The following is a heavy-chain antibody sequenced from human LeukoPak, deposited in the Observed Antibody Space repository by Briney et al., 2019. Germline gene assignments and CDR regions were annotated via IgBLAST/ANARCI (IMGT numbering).Heavy chain of an antibody. CDR3: AKDSHFGDEVHLGLGGGPDY. V-gene: IGHV3-9*01. CDR1: GFIFDDYA. Sequence: GGSLRLSCAASGFIFDDYAMHWVRQAPGKGLEWVASITWNSGSIAYADSVKGRFTISRDNAKSSLYLQMNSLRAEDTALYYCAKDSHFGDEVHLGLGGGPDYWGQGTLVTVSS. D-gene: IGHD3-10*01. J-gene: IGHJ4*02. CDR2: ITWNSGSI.